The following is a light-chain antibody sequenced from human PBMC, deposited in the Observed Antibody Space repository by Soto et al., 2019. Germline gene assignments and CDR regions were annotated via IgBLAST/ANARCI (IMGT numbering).Light chain of an antibody. Sequence: DIVMTQSPDSLAVSLGERATINCKSSQSVLYSSNNKNYLAWYQQKPGQPPKLLIYWASTRQSGVPDRFSASGAGTDFTLTISSLQAEDVAVYYCQQYYDTPWTFGQGTKVDIK. J-gene: IGKJ1*01. CDR2: WAS. CDR1: QSVLYSSNNKNY. V-gene: IGKV4-1*01. CDR3: QQYYDTPWT.